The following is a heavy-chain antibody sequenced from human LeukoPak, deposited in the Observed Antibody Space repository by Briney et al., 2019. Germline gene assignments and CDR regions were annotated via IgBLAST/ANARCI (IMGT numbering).Heavy chain of an antibody. CDR3: ARGVEPLAANTLAY. V-gene: IGHV3-53*01. CDR2: LYSDGNT. CDR1: GFTVITND. D-gene: IGHD1-14*01. J-gene: IGHJ4*02. Sequence: GGSLRLSSAASGFTVITNDMTWVRQAPGKRLEWVSVLYSDGNTKYADSVQGRFTISRDNSKNTLYLEMNSLSPDDTAVYYCARGVEPLAANTLAYWGQGTLVTVSS.